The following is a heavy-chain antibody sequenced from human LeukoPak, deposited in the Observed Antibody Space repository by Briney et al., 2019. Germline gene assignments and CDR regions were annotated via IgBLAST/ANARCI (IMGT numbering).Heavy chain of an antibody. CDR3: ATPLDYYDSSGYHQGGD. Sequence: GGSLRLSCAASGFTFSNHWMTWVRQAPGKGLEWLSNIKGDGTRKNYVDSVKGRFTISRENAKNSLYLQINSLRAEETAVYYCATPLDYYDSSGYHQGGDWGQGPLVTVSS. CDR1: GFTFSNHW. D-gene: IGHD3-22*01. V-gene: IGHV3-7*03. J-gene: IGHJ4*02. CDR2: IKGDGTRK.